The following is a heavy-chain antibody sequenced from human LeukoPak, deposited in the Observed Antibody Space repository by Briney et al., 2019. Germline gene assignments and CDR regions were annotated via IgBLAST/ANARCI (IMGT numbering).Heavy chain of an antibody. D-gene: IGHD6-13*01. J-gene: IGHJ4*02. CDR2: ISWNSGSI. Sequence: GGSLRLSCTASGFTFDDYAMHWVRQAPGKGLEWVSGISWNSGSIGYADSVKGRFTISRDNAKNSLYLQMNSLRAEDTALYYCARGRAAAGPRYFDYWGQGTLVTVSS. CDR1: GFTFDDYA. CDR3: ARGRAAAGPRYFDY. V-gene: IGHV3-9*01.